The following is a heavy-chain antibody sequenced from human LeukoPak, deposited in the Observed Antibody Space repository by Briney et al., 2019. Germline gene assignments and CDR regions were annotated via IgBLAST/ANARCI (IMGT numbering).Heavy chain of an antibody. CDR1: GFSFSSFA. Sequence: GGSLTLSCVGSGFSFSSFAMSWVRQAPGKGLEWVSTVSGGGAYTYYADSVKGRFTDSRDDSKSMHFLQMNSLRPEDTALYFCAKRITVSAGYYLDSWGQGTLVTVSS. J-gene: IGHJ4*02. D-gene: IGHD2-8*01. CDR2: VSGGGAYT. V-gene: IGHV3-23*01. CDR3: AKRITVSAGYYLDS.